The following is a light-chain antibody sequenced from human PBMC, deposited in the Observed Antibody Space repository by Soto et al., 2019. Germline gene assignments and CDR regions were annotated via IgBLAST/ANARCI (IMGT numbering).Light chain of an antibody. CDR3: QSYDSSLSGYV. Sequence: QSVLTQAPAVSGAPGQRVTISCTGSSSNIGAGYDVHWYQQLPGTAPKLLIYGNSNRPSGVPDRFSGSKSGTSASLAITGLQAEDEADYYCQSYDSSLSGYVFGTGTKATVL. J-gene: IGLJ1*01. CDR1: SSNIGAGYD. V-gene: IGLV1-40*01. CDR2: GNS.